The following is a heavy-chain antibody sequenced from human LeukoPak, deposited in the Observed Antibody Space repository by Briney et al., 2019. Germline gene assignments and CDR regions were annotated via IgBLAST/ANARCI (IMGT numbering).Heavy chain of an antibody. D-gene: IGHD6-13*01. J-gene: IGHJ5*02. CDR2: ISYDGSNK. Sequence: GRSLRLSCAASGFTFSSYGMHCVRQAPGKGLEWVAVISYDGSNKYYADSVKGRFTISRDNSKNTLYLQMNSLRAEDTAVYYCAKEPGIAAAGTNWFDPWGQGTLVTVSS. V-gene: IGHV3-30*18. CDR1: GFTFSSYG. CDR3: AKEPGIAAAGTNWFDP.